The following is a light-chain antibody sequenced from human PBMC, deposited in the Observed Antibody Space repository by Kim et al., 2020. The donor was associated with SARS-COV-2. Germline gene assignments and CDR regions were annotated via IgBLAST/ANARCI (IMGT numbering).Light chain of an antibody. CDR1: QSVSSNS. J-gene: IGKJ1*01. Sequence: PGEQPTHPCKASQSVSSNSLAWNQQKPGQAPRLLIYDASSRATGIPDRFSGSGSGTDFTLTISRLEPEDFAVYYCQQYGSSPQTFGQGTKVDIK. V-gene: IGKV3-20*01. CDR3: QQYGSSPQT. CDR2: DAS.